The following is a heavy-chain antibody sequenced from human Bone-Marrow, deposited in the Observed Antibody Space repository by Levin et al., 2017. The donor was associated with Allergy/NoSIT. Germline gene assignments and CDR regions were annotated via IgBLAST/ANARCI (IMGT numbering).Heavy chain of an antibody. CDR3: AKGGFGGMATIGTRKDRFDY. Sequence: GGSLRLSCAASGFTFSSYGMHWVRQAPGKGLEWVAVISYDGSNKYYADSVKGRFTISRDNSKNTLYLQMNSLRAEDTAVYYCAKGGFGGMATIGTRKDRFDYWGQGTLVTVSS. V-gene: IGHV3-30*18. D-gene: IGHD5-24*01. CDR1: GFTFSSYG. CDR2: ISYDGSNK. J-gene: IGHJ4*02.